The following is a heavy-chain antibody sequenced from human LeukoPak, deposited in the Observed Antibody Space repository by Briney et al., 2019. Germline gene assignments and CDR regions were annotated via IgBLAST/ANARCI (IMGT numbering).Heavy chain of an antibody. CDR2: ISAYNGNT. D-gene: IGHD3-22*01. CDR1: GYTFTSYG. Sequence: ASVKVSCKASGYTFTSYGISWVRQAPGQGLEWMGWISAYNGNTNYAQKLQGRVTMTTDTSTSTAYMELRSLRSDDTAVYYCARANYYYDSSGYSDYWGQGTLSPSPQ. J-gene: IGHJ4*02. V-gene: IGHV1-18*01. CDR3: ARANYYYDSSGYSDY.